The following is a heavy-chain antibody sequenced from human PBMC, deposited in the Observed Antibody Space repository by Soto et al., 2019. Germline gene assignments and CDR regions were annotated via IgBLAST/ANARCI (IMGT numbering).Heavy chain of an antibody. J-gene: IGHJ6*03. CDR3: ARFNGSGTNYYMDV. CDR2: ISVNNGNT. D-gene: IGHD3-10*01. Sequence: QVQLVQSGAELKKPGASAKVSCKASGYMFTSYGISWVRQAPGQGLEWMAWISVNNGNTNYAQKFQGQVTMTTDTSTNTAHMELRSLRYDDTAVYYCARFNGSGTNYYMDVWGKGTTVIVSS. CDR1: GYMFTSYG. V-gene: IGHV1-18*01.